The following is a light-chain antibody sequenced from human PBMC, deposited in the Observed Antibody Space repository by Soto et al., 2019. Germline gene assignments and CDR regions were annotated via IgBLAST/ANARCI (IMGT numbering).Light chain of an antibody. CDR2: DAS. CDR1: QSVSTY. CDR3: QQRSDWPIT. Sequence: EIVLTQSPASLSLSPGEGATLSYRASQSVSTYLAWFQQKFGQPPRLLIYDASKRATGIPARFSGSGSGTDFTLTINSLDPDDFAVYYCQQRSDWPITFGQGTRLEI. J-gene: IGKJ5*01. V-gene: IGKV3-11*01.